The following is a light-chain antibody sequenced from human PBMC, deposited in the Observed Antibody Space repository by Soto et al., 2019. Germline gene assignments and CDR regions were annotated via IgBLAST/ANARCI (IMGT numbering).Light chain of an antibody. Sequence: DRVMTQSPDSLAVSLGERATINCKSSQSVLYSSNNKNYLAWYQQKPGQPPKLLIYWASTRESGVPDRFSGSGSGTDFTLTISSLQAEDVAVYYCQQYYSTPRTFGQGTKVDI. CDR2: WAS. CDR1: QSVLYSSNNKNY. V-gene: IGKV4-1*01. J-gene: IGKJ1*01. CDR3: QQYYSTPRT.